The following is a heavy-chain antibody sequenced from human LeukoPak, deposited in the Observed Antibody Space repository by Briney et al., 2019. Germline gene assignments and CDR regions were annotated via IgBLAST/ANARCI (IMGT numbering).Heavy chain of an antibody. V-gene: IGHV4-61*01. Sequence: SETLSLTCTASGGSVNSGSYYWSWIRQPPGKGLEWIGYIYYSGSTNYNPSLKSRVTISVDTSKNQFSLKLSSVTAADTAVYYCARRIAVAGGWFDPWGQGTLVTVSS. D-gene: IGHD6-19*01. CDR2: IYYSGST. CDR3: ARRIAVAGGWFDP. J-gene: IGHJ5*02. CDR1: GGSVNSGSYY.